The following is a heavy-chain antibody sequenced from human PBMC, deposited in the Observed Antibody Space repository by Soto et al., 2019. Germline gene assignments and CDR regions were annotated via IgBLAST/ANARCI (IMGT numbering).Heavy chain of an antibody. V-gene: IGHV5-51*01. CDR3: ARHRSGGYYYGMDV. J-gene: IGHJ6*02. CDR2: IYPGASDT. CDR1: GYSFTIYW. Sequence: GEVLKSSCKGSGYSFTIYWMGWVGKMPGKGLEWMGIIYPGASDTRYSPSLQGQVTISADKSISPAYLQWSSLKASESAMSYCARHRSGGYYYGMDVWGQGTTVTVSS. D-gene: IGHD3-10*01.